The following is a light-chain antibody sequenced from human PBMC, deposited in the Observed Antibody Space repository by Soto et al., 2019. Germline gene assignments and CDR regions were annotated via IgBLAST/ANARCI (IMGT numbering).Light chain of an antibody. CDR3: QQSYSTPRA. J-gene: IGKJ3*01. V-gene: IGKV1-39*01. CDR2: AAS. Sequence: DIQMTQSPSSLSASVGRRFTTTCRASQSISSYLNWYQQKPGKAPKLLIYAASSLQSGVPSRFSGSEYGTDFNLTISSLQPEDFATYFCQQSYSTPRAFGPGTKVDIK. CDR1: QSISSY.